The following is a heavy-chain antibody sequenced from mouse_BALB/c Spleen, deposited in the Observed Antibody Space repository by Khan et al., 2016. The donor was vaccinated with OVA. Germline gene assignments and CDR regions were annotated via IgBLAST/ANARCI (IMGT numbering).Heavy chain of an antibody. D-gene: IGHD2-1*01. CDR1: GYTFTSYW. J-gene: IGHJ3*01. Sequence: VQLQESGAELVKPGASVKLSCKTSGYTFTSYWIQWVKQRPGQGLGWIGQIFPGTGTTYYNENFKGKATLTVDTSSSTAYMQLSSLTSEDSAVXYCARGYFGNYEVAYWGQGTLVTVSP. CDR3: ARGYFGNYEVAY. CDR2: IFPGTGTT. V-gene: IGHV1S132*01.